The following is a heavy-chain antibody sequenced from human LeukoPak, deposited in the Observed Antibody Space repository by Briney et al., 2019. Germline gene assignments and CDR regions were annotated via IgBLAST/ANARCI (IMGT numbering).Heavy chain of an antibody. CDR2: IYYSGST. CDR1: GGSISSYY. Sequence: SETLSLTCTVSGGSISSYYWSWIRQPPGKGLEWIGYIYYSGSTNYNPSLKSRVTISVDTSKNQFSLKLSSVTAADTAVYYCARDTTVVTPGYFDLWGRGTLVTVSS. V-gene: IGHV4-59*01. CDR3: ARDTTVVTPGYFDL. J-gene: IGHJ2*01. D-gene: IGHD4-23*01.